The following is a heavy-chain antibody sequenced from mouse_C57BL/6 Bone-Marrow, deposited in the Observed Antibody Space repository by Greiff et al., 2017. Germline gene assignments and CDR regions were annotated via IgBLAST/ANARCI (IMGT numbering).Heavy chain of an antibody. D-gene: IGHD2-1*01. V-gene: IGHV1-81*01. Sequence: QVQLKQSGAELARPGASVKLSCTASGYTFTSYGLSWVKQRTGQGLEWIGEIYPRSGNTYYNEKFKGKATLTADKSSSTAYMELRSLTSEDSAVDFCAREGYGNPFAYWGQGTLVTVSA. CDR1: GYTFTSYG. CDR3: AREGYGNPFAY. J-gene: IGHJ3*01. CDR2: IYPRSGNT.